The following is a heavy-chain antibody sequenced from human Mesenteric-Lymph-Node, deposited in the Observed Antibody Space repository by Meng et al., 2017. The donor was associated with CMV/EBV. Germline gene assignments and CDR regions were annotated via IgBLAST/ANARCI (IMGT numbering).Heavy chain of an antibody. Sequence: SETLSLTCTVSGGSISSYYWSWIRQPPGKGLEWIGYIYYSENINYNPSLKSRVTISVDTSKNQFSLKLSSVTAADTAVYYCARGGSYHNWFDPWGQGTLVTVSS. V-gene: IGHV4-59*01. CDR1: GGSISSYY. CDR3: ARGGSYHNWFDP. J-gene: IGHJ5*02. CDR2: IYYSENI. D-gene: IGHD1-26*01.